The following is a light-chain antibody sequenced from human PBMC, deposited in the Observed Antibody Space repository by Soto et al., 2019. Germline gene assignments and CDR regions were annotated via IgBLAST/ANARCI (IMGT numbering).Light chain of an antibody. V-gene: IGKV1-9*01. CDR2: AAS. Sequence: DIQLTQSPSFLSASVGDRVTITCRASQGISSYLAWYQQKPGKAPNLLIYAASTLQSGVPSRFSDSGSGTEFTLTISSLQPEDCATYYCLQLNSYPLTFGGGTKVEIK. CDR1: QGISSY. CDR3: LQLNSYPLT. J-gene: IGKJ4*01.